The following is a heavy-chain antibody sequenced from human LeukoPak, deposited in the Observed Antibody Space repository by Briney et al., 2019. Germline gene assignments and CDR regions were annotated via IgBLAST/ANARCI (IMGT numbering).Heavy chain of an antibody. J-gene: IGHJ2*01. CDR1: GGSISSGGYS. CDR3: ARDWVSSSSWYFDL. CDR2: IYHSGST. V-gene: IGHV4-30-2*06. Sequence: SETLSLTCTVSGGSISSGGYSWSWIRQSPGKGLEWIGYIYHSGSTYYNPSLRSRVTISVDRSKNQFSLKLSSVTAADTAVYYCARDWVSSSSWYFDLWGRGTLVTVSS. D-gene: IGHD6-6*01.